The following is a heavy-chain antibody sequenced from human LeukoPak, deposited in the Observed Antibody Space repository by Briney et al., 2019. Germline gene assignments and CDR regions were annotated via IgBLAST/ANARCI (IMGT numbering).Heavy chain of an antibody. CDR3: ARDLYGSGSN. V-gene: IGHV4-59*12. CDR2: IYYSGST. CDR1: GGSISSYY. J-gene: IGHJ4*02. D-gene: IGHD3-10*01. Sequence: SETLSLTCTVSGGSISSYYWSWIRQPPGKGLEWIGYIYYSGSTNYNPSLKSRVTISVDTSKNQFSLKLSSVTAADTAVYYCARDLYGSGSNWGQGTLVTVSS.